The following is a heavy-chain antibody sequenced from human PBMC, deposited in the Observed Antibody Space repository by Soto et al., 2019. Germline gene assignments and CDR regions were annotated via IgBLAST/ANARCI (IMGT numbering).Heavy chain of an antibody. CDR3: ARVYSTTTRIAANGY. CDR1: GYTFTSYD. J-gene: IGHJ4*02. CDR2: MNPNSGNT. V-gene: IGHV1-8*01. Sequence: QVQLVQSGAEVKKPGASVKVSCKASGYTFTSYDINWVRQATGQGLEWMGWMNPNSGNTGYAQKFQGRVTMTRNTSISTAYLELSSLRSESTDVYYCARVYSTTTRIAANGYCGPGTLVNVSS. D-gene: IGHD6-6*01.